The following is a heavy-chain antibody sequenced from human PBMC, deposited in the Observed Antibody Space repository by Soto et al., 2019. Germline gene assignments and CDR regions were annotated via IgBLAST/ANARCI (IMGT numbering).Heavy chain of an antibody. Sequence: GESLRLSCAASGFTFSSYWMSWVRQAPGKGLEWVANIKQDGSEKYYVDSVKGRFTISRDNAKNSLYLQMNSLRAEDTAVYYCARLYYDFWSGYSTKWGNYFDYWGQGTLVTVSS. CDR1: GFTFSSYW. V-gene: IGHV3-7*01. CDR2: IKQDGSEK. D-gene: IGHD3-3*01. CDR3: ARLYYDFWSGYSTKWGNYFDY. J-gene: IGHJ4*02.